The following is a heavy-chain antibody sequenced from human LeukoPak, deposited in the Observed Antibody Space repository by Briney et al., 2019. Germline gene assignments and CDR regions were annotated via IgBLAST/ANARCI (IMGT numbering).Heavy chain of an antibody. Sequence: GGSLRLSCAASGFSFSSYGMHWVRQAPGRGLEWVAVISYDGRRKYYADSVKGRFSISIDTSTNMLYLQMDSLRPEDTAVYYCTVDTNTDSQYYWGQGTLVTVSS. V-gene: IGHV3-33*05. J-gene: IGHJ4*02. D-gene: IGHD2-8*01. CDR1: GFSFSSYG. CDR3: TVDTNTDSQYY. CDR2: ISYDGRRK.